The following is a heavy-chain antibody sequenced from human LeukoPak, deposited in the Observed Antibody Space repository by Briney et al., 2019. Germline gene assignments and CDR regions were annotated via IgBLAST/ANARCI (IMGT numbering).Heavy chain of an antibody. CDR1: GYTFTSYG. V-gene: IGHV1-2*02. D-gene: IGHD1-26*01. J-gene: IGHJ4*02. CDR3: ARLIGATYIDY. CDR2: ISPNSGGT. Sequence: ASVKVSCKASGYTFTSYGISWVRQAPGQGLEWMGWISPNSGGTNYAQKFQGRVTMTRDTSISTAYMELSRLRSDDTAVYYCARLIGATYIDYWGQGTLVTVSS.